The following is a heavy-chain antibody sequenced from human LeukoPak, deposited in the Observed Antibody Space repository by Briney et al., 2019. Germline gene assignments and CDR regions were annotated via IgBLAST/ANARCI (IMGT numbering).Heavy chain of an antibody. CDR2: INHSGST. CDR1: GGSFSGYY. V-gene: IGHV4-34*01. CDR3: ARGPPLLHVARSSWFDP. Sequence: PSETLSLTCAVYGGSFSGYYWSWIRQPPGKGLEWIGEINHSGSTNYNPSLKSRVTISVDTSKNQFSLKLSSVTAADTAVYYCARGPPLLHVARSSWFDPWGQGTLVTVSS. J-gene: IGHJ5*02. D-gene: IGHD1-26*01.